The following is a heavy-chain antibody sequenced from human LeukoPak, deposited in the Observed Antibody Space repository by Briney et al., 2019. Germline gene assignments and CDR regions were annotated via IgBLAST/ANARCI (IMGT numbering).Heavy chain of an antibody. J-gene: IGHJ4*02. CDR1: GYTFTSYA. Sequence: ASVKVFCKASGYTFTSYAMNWVRQAPGQGLEWMGWINPNTGNPTYAQGFTGRFVFSLDTSVSTAYLQISSLKAEDTAVYYCATTPGIVESAGYYFDYWGQGTLVTVSS. CDR3: ATTPGIVESAGYYFDY. V-gene: IGHV7-4-1*02. CDR2: INPNTGNP. D-gene: IGHD1-26*01.